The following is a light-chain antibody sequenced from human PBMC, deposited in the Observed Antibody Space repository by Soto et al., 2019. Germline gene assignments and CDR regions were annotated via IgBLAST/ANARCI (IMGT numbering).Light chain of an antibody. CDR2: GAS. CDR1: QSVSSSY. CDR3: QQYGSSPYT. J-gene: IGKJ2*01. Sequence: EIVLTQSPGTLSLSPGERATLSCRASQSVSSSYLAWYQQKPGQAPRLLIYGASSRATDIPDRFSGSGSGTGFTLTISRLEPEDFGVYYCQQYGSSPYTFGQGTNLEIK. V-gene: IGKV3-20*01.